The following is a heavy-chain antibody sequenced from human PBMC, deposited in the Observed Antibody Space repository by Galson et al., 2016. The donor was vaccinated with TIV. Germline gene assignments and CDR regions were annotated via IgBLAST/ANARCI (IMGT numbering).Heavy chain of an antibody. CDR2: ITTKSGAT. Sequence: SVKVSCKASGYSLTAYNMHWVRQAPGQGLEWMGWITTKSGATDYAQSFQGRVSLTRDTSISTAYMELSGLRSEDTAFYYCAREEGFWSSTWFAPWGQGTLVTVSS. D-gene: IGHD3-3*01. V-gene: IGHV1-2*02. CDR3: AREEGFWSSTWFAP. J-gene: IGHJ5*02. CDR1: GYSLTAYN.